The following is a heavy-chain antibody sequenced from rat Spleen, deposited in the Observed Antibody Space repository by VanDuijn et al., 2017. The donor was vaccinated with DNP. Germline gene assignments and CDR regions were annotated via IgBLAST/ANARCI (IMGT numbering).Heavy chain of an antibody. D-gene: IGHD2-7*01. J-gene: IGHJ2*01. CDR2: ITNGGSST. CDR3: ARLLAGRSYYFDY. CDR1: GFTFSDYY. V-gene: IGHV5-22*01. Sequence: EVHLVESGGGLVQPGRSLKLSCAASGFTFSDYYMAWVRQAPTKGLEWVASITNGGSSTYYGDSVKGRFTMSRDNAKSTLYLQMNSLRSEDTATYYCARLLAGRSYYFDYWGQGVMVTVSS.